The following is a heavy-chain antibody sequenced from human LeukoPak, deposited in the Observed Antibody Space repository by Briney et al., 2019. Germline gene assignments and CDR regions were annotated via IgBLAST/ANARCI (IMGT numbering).Heavy chain of an antibody. CDR1: GFTFSSYD. V-gene: IGHV3-48*01. CDR3: ARGPPLFDP. Sequence: PGGSPRLSCAASGFTFSSYDMNWIRQAPGKGLEWVSYISISSSTIYYADSVKGRFTISRDNAKNSLYLQMNSLRAEDTAIYYCARGPPLFDPWGQGALVTVSS. J-gene: IGHJ5*02. CDR2: ISISSSTI.